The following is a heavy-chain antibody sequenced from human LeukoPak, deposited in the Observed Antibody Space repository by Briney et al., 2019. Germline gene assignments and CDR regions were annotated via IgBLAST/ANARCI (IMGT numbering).Heavy chain of an antibody. Sequence: SQTLSLPCTVSGGSISSCDYYWSWIRQPPGRGLEWIGYIYYSGSTYYNPSVKSRVTISVDTSKNQFSLKLSSVTAADTAVYYCARESAVTHDYWGQGTLVTVSS. CDR1: GGSISSCDYY. CDR2: IYYSGST. CDR3: ARESAVTHDY. V-gene: IGHV4-30-4*08. D-gene: IGHD4-17*01. J-gene: IGHJ4*02.